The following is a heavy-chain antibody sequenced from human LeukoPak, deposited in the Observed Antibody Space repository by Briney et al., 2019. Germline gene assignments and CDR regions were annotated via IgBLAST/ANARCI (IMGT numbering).Heavy chain of an antibody. V-gene: IGHV1-18*01. CDR3: ARAWGYCGRISCPYYFDY. CDR1: GYTFISYG. CDR2: ISAYNGNT. D-gene: IGHD2-15*01. Sequence: ASVKVSCKASGYTFISYGISWVRRAPGQGLEWMGWISAYNGNTNYAQMFQGRVTMTRNTSISTAYMELSSLRSEDTAVYYCARAWGYCGRISCPYYFDYWGQGSLVAVSS. J-gene: IGHJ4*02.